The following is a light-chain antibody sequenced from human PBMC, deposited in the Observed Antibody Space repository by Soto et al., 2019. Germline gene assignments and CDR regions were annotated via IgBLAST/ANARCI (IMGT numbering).Light chain of an antibody. CDR1: SSNIGSNY. V-gene: IGLV1-51*01. Sequence: QSVLTQPPSVSAAPGQKVTISCSGSSSNIGSNYVSWYQQLPGAAPKLLIYDNNKRPSGIPDRFSGSKSGNTASLTVSGLQAEDEADYYCSSYAGSNNLVFGGGTKVTVL. CDR3: SSYAGSNNLV. CDR2: DNN. J-gene: IGLJ2*01.